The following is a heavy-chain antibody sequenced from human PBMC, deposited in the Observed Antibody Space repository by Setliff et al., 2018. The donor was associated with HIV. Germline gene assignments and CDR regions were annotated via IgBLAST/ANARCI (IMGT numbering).Heavy chain of an antibody. D-gene: IGHD2-2*01. Sequence: SETLSLTCAVYGGPFSGYYWSWIRQPPGKGLEWIGEINHSGSTHYNPSLKRRVTISIDKSKEQFSLKLTSVTAADTAVYFCASLPSATQHMAYFQHWGRGTLVTVSS. V-gene: IGHV4-34*01. CDR2: INHSGST. J-gene: IGHJ1*01. CDR1: GGPFSGYY. CDR3: ASLPSATQHMAYFQH.